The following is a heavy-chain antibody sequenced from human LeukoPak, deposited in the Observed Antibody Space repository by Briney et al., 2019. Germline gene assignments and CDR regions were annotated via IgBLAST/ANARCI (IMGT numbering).Heavy chain of an antibody. CDR2: ISSSSSYI. Sequence: GGSLRLSCAASGFTFSSYSMNWVRQAPGKGLEWVSSISSSSSYIYYADSVKGRFTISRDNAKNSLYLQMNSLRAEDTAVYYCARGARIAVAAXDYXXQGTXVTVSS. CDR1: GFTFSSYS. V-gene: IGHV3-21*01. CDR3: ARGARIAVAAXDY. J-gene: IGHJ4*02. D-gene: IGHD6-19*01.